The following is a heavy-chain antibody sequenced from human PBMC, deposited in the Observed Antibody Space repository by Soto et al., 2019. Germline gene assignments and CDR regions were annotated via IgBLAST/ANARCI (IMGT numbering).Heavy chain of an antibody. CDR3: AIIRFLEAEADY. CDR2: INPNSGGT. D-gene: IGHD3-3*01. Sequence: GASVKVSCKASGYTFTGYYMHLVRQAPGQGLEWMGWINPNSGGTNYAQKFQGRVTMTRDTSISTAYMELSRLRSDDTAVYYCAIIRFLEAEADYWGQGTLVTVSS. V-gene: IGHV1-2*02. CDR1: GYTFTGYY. J-gene: IGHJ4*02.